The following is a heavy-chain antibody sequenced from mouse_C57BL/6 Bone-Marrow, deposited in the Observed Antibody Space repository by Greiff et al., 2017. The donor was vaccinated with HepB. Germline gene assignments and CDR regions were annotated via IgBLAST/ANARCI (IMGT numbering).Heavy chain of an antibody. D-gene: IGHD1-1*01. CDR2: INPNNGGT. CDR1: GYTFTDYN. J-gene: IGHJ1*03. Sequence: VHVKQSGPELVKPGASVKMSCKASGYTFTDYNMHWVKQSHGKSLEWIGYINPNNGGTSYNQKFKGKATLTVNKSSSTAYMELRSLTSEDSAVYYCARRSYGSSYWYFDVWGTGTTVTVSS. CDR3: ARRSYGSSYWYFDV. V-gene: IGHV1-22*01.